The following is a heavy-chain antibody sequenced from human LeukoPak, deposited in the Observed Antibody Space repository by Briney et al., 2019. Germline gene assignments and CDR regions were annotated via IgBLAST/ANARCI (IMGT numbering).Heavy chain of an antibody. Sequence: SETLSLTCTVSGGSLSGFYWSWIRQSPRLGLEWIGLTYSDGSTMYNPSLTSRVTISVDTSKNQISLRLTSVTAADTAIYYCARDVVAVPGSDNWFDPWGQGTLVTVS. D-gene: IGHD6-19*01. CDR1: GGSLSGFY. CDR2: TYSDGST. V-gene: IGHV4-59*13. CDR3: ARDVVAVPGSDNWFDP. J-gene: IGHJ5*02.